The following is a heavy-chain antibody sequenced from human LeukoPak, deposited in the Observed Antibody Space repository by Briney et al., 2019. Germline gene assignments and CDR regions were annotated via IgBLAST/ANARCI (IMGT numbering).Heavy chain of an antibody. J-gene: IGHJ5*02. CDR3: ARDFGRGYCSSTSCYGWFDP. D-gene: IGHD2-2*01. CDR2: IFSGDNT. V-gene: IGHV3-66*02. Sequence: GGSLRLSCAASGFTVSSKYMSWVRQAPGKGLEWVSVIFSGDNTYYADSVKGRFTISKDNSKNTLYLQMNSLRAEDTAVYYCARDFGRGYCSSTSCYGWFDPWGQGTLVTVSS. CDR1: GFTVSSKY.